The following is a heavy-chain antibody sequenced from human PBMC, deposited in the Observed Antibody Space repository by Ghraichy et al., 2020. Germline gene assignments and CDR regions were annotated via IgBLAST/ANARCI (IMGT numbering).Heavy chain of an antibody. D-gene: IGHD6-13*01. CDR1: GGSISSGGYY. V-gene: IGHV4-31*03. CDR2: IYYSGST. CDR3: ARVHSSSWYRSRIAYYFDY. J-gene: IGHJ4*02. Sequence: SETLSLTCTVSGGSISSGGYYWSWIRQHPGKGLEWIGYIYYSGSTYYNPSLKSRVTISVDTSKNQFSLKLSSVTAADTAVYYCARVHSSSWYRSRIAYYFDYWGQGTLVTVSS.